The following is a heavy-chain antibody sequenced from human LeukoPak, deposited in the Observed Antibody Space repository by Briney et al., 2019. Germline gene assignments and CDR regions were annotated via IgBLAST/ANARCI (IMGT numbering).Heavy chain of an antibody. CDR2: TRNKANSYTT. Sequence: GGSLRLSCAASGFTLSDHYMDWVRQAPGKGLEWVGRTRNKANSYTTEYAASVKGRFTISRDDSKDSLYLQMNSLKTEDTAVYYCARWSLGSDYWGQGTLVTVSS. CDR1: GFTLSDHY. J-gene: IGHJ4*02. V-gene: IGHV3-72*01. D-gene: IGHD3-10*01. CDR3: ARWSLGSDY.